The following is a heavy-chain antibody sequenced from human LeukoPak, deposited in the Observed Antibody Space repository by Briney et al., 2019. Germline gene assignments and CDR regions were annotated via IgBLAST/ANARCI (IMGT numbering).Heavy chain of an antibody. J-gene: IGHJ4*02. Sequence: TGGSLRLSCAASGFTFSSYSMNWVRQAPGKGLEWVSSISSSSSYIYYADSVKGRFTISRDNAKNSLYLQMNSLRAEDTAVYYCAREKISFGWSGYVHDYFDYWGQGTLVTVSS. V-gene: IGHV3-21*01. CDR3: AREKISFGWSGYVHDYFDY. D-gene: IGHD3-3*01. CDR2: ISSSSSYI. CDR1: GFTFSSYS.